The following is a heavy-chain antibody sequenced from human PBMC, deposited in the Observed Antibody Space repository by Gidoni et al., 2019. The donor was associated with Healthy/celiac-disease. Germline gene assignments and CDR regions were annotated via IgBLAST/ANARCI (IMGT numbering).Heavy chain of an antibody. CDR1: GGSISSGSYY. Sequence: QVQLQESGPGLVTPSQTLSLTCTVSGGSISSGSYYWRWIRQPAGKGLEWIGRIYTSGSTNYNPALKSRVTMSVDTSKNQFSLKLSSVTAADTAVYYCAREGSGSYSGAFDIWGQGTMVTVSS. D-gene: IGHD1-26*01. CDR3: AREGSGSYSGAFDI. CDR2: IYTSGST. J-gene: IGHJ3*02. V-gene: IGHV4-61*02.